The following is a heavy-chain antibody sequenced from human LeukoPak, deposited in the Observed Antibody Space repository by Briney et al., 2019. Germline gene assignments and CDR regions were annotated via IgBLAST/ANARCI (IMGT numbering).Heavy chain of an antibody. J-gene: IGHJ4*02. CDR1: GFTFSDYW. Sequence: PGGSLRLSCAPSGFTFSDYWMHWVRRAPGKGLELVVNIKGDETEKYYVDSVKGRFTISRDNAKNSVFLQMNSVRVEDTAIYYCARALSAWGQGTLVTVSS. V-gene: IGHV3-7*03. CDR2: IKGDETEK. D-gene: IGHD3-3*01. CDR3: ARALSA.